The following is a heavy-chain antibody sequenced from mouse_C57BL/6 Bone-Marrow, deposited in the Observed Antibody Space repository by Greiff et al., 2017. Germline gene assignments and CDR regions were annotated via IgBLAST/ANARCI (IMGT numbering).Heavy chain of an antibody. Sequence: ESGPGLVKPSQSLSLTCSVTGYSITSGYYWNWLRQLPGNKLEWMGYISYDGSNNYNPSLKNRISITRDTSKNQFFLKLNSVTTEDTATYYCARGGYYGSTWYFDVWGTGTTVTVSS. CDR3: ARGGYYGSTWYFDV. CDR1: GYSITSGYY. J-gene: IGHJ1*03. V-gene: IGHV3-6*01. CDR2: ISYDGSN. D-gene: IGHD1-1*01.